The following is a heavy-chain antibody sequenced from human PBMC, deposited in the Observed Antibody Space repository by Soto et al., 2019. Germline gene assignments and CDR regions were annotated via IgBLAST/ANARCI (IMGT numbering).Heavy chain of an antibody. CDR3: TRPGYSSSPHADYYYGMDV. Sequence: GGSLRLSCAASGFTFSNAWMSWVRQAPGKGLEWVGRIKSKTDGGTTDYAAPVKGRFTISRDDSKNTLYLQMNSLKTEDTAVYYCTRPGYSSSPHADYYYGMDVWGQGTTVTVSS. CDR2: IKSKTDGGTT. J-gene: IGHJ6*02. V-gene: IGHV3-15*01. CDR1: GFTFSNAW. D-gene: IGHD6-13*01.